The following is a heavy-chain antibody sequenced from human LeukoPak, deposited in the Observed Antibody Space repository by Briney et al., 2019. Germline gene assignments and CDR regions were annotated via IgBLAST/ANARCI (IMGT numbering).Heavy chain of an antibody. V-gene: IGHV3-21*01. D-gene: IGHD5-18*01. CDR3: ARDRTLETTMVWAYYFDS. Sequence: GGSLRLSCAASGFSFSSYGMHWVRKAPGKGLEWVSSTSRTSSSIYYADSVMGRFTISRDNAKNSLYLQMSGLRAEDTAVYFCARDRTLETTMVWAYYFDSWGQGTLVTVSS. CDR1: GFSFSSYG. J-gene: IGHJ4*02. CDR2: TSRTSSSI.